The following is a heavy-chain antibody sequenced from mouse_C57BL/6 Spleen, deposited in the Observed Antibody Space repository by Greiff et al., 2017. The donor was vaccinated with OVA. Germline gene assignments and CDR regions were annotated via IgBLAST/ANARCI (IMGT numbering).Heavy chain of an antibody. CDR2: IYPGDGDT. D-gene: IGHD2-3*01. V-gene: IGHV1-82*01. Sequence: QVQLQQSGPELVKPGASVKISCKASGYAFSSSWMNWVKQRPGKGLEWIGRIYPGDGDTNYNGKFKGKATLTADKSSSTAYMQLSSLTSEDSAVYFCARYYDGYSYYFDYWGQGTTLTVSS. J-gene: IGHJ2*01. CDR1: GYAFSSSW. CDR3: ARYYDGYSYYFDY.